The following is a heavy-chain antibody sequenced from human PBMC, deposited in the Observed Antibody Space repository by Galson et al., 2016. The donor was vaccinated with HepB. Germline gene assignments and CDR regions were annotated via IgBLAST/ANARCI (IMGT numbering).Heavy chain of an antibody. Sequence: SVKVSCKGSGYSFTNYQINWVRQATGQGPEWLGWMNPNSGNTLYAQKFWGRVTMTSDTSISTAYVELSSLTSEDAAIYYCARGVVCYAYRCTYTGIDVWGQGTTVTVSS. D-gene: IGHD3-16*01. CDR1: GYSFTNYQ. CDR2: MNPNSGNT. J-gene: IGHJ6*02. V-gene: IGHV1-8*02. CDR3: ARGVVCYAYRCTYTGIDV.